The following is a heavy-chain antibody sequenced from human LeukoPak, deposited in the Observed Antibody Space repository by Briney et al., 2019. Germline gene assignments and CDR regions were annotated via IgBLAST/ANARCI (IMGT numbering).Heavy chain of an antibody. J-gene: IGHJ5*02. V-gene: IGHV3-23*01. CDR3: AKDPRYNWNYGNWFDP. CDR1: GFTFSSYA. CDR2: ISGSGGST. Sequence: PGGSLRLSCAASGFTFSSYAMSWVRQAPGKGLEWVSAISGSGGSTYYADSVKGRSTISRDSSKNTLYLQMNSLRAEDTAVYYCAKDPRYNWNYGNWFDPWGQGTLVTVSS. D-gene: IGHD1-7*01.